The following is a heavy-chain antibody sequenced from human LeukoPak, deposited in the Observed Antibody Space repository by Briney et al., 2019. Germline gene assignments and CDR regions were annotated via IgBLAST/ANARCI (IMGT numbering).Heavy chain of an antibody. D-gene: IGHD3-9*01. Sequence: GGSLRLSCAASGFTFDDYTMHWVRQAPGKGLEWVSLISWDGGSTYYADSMKGRFTISRDNSKNSLYLQMNSLRTEDTALYYCAKGAGPAPTIDDFFQHWGQGTLVTVSS. CDR2: ISWDGGST. V-gene: IGHV3-43*01. CDR1: GFTFDDYT. J-gene: IGHJ1*01. CDR3: AKGAGPAPTIDDFFQH.